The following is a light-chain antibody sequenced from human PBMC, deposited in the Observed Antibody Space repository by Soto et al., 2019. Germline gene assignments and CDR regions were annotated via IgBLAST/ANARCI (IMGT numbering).Light chain of an antibody. V-gene: IGKV3-11*01. Sequence: EIVLTQSPATLSLSPGERATLSCRASQSVSSCLACYQQKPGQAPRLLIYDASNRATGIPARFSGRGSGTDFTLSISSLEPEDFAVYYCQQRSNWPPTFGQGTKVEI. CDR1: QSVSSC. CDR2: DAS. J-gene: IGKJ1*01. CDR3: QQRSNWPPT.